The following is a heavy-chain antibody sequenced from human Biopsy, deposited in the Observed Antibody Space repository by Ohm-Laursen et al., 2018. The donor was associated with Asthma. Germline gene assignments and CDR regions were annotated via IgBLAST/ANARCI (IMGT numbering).Heavy chain of an antibody. CDR3: ARAVDYSHYYGIDV. Sequence: ASVKASCKTSGYTFIGYHIHWVRQAPGQGLEWMGRINPNSGGTNYAQKFQGRVTMTSDTSISTAYMELSRLRSDDTAVYFCARAVDYSHYYGIDVWGQGTTVTVSS. CDR1: GYTFIGYH. CDR2: INPNSGGT. J-gene: IGHJ6*02. D-gene: IGHD3-10*01. V-gene: IGHV1-2*06.